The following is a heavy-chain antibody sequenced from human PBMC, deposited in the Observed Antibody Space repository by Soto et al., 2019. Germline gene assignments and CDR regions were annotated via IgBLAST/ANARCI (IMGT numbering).Heavy chain of an antibody. J-gene: IGHJ4*02. CDR1: GFSLSTSGVV. Sequence: QITLKESGPTLVKPTQTLTLTCTFSGFSLSTSGVVVGWVRQPPGEALEWLAFIYWDDDKRYSPSLKSRLTMTKDTSKNQVILTMTSMDPVDTATYYCTHRATVTAVDYWGPGTRVTVSS. D-gene: IGHD4-17*01. CDR3: THRATVTAVDY. CDR2: IYWDDDK. V-gene: IGHV2-5*02.